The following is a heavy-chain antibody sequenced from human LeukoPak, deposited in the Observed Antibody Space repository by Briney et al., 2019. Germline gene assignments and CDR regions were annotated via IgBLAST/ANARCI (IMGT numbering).Heavy chain of an antibody. CDR2: ISWNSGSI. D-gene: IGHD2-2*01. V-gene: IGHV3-9*01. CDR1: GFTFDDYA. Sequence: TGGSLRLSCAASGFTFDDYAMHWVRQAPGKGLEWVSGISWNSGSIGYADSVKGRFTISRDNAKNSLYLQMNSLRAEDTAVYYCATYSSSNGREFQYWGQGTLVTVSS. J-gene: IGHJ1*01. CDR3: ATYSSSNGREFQY.